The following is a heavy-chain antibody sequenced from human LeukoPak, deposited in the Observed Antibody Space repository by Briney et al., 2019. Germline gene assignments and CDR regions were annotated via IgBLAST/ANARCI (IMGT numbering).Heavy chain of an antibody. J-gene: IGHJ4*02. V-gene: IGHV1-2*02. CDR2: ITPNSDDT. Sequence: ASVKVSCKASGYTFTDYYIHWVRQAPGQGLEWMGCITPNSDDTDYAQKFQGRITMSRDTSINTAYMELTRLRSDDTAVYYCARPYSGYDNGFDYWGQGTLVTVSS. D-gene: IGHD5-12*01. CDR3: ARPYSGYDNGFDY. CDR1: GYTFTDYY.